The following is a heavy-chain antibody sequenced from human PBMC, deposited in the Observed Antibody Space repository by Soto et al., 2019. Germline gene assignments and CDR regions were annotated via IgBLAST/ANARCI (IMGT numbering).Heavy chain of an antibody. CDR2: IYYSGST. Sequence: QVQLQESGPGLVKPSETLSLTCTVSGGSVSSGSYYWSWIRQPPGKGLEWIGYIYYSGSTNYNPSLKSRVTISVDTSKNQFSLKLSSVTAADTAVYYCARADIWFGELGRNYGMDVWGQGTTVTVSS. D-gene: IGHD3-10*01. CDR3: ARADIWFGELGRNYGMDV. J-gene: IGHJ6*02. CDR1: GGSVSSGSYY. V-gene: IGHV4-61*01.